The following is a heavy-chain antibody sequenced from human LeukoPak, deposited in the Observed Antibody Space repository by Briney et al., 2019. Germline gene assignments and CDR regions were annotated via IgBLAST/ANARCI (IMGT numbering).Heavy chain of an antibody. D-gene: IGHD6-13*01. V-gene: IGHV4-59*08. CDR1: GGSISSYY. J-gene: IGHJ5*02. Sequence: SETLSLTCTVSGGSISSYYWSWIRQPPGKGQEWIGYIYYSGSTNYNPSLKSRVTISVDTSKNQFSLKLSSVTAADTAVYYCARRRTAAAHFDPWGQGTLVTVSS. CDR2: IYYSGST. CDR3: ARRRTAAAHFDP.